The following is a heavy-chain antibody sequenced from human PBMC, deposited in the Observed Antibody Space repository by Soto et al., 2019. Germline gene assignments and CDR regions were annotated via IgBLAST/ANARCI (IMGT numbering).Heavy chain of an antibody. CDR2: IYHSGST. Sequence: QLQLQESGSGLVKPSQTLSLTCAVSGGSISSGGYSWSWIRQPPGKGLEWIGYIYHSGSTYYNPSLRVGSPLPMDGSKNKSPLNLGSVPAAERAVYYWPSRGGYRTFDYWGQEPWSPSPQ. CDR3: PSRGGYRTFDY. D-gene: IGHD5-12*01. V-gene: IGHV4-30-2*01. CDR1: GGSISSGGYS. J-gene: IGHJ4*01.